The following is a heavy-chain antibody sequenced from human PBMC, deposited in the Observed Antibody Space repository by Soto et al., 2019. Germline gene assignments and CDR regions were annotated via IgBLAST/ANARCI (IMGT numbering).Heavy chain of an antibody. V-gene: IGHV6-1*01. CDR2: TYYRSKWYN. CDR3: ARDGYCSGGSCLSWFDP. D-gene: IGHD2-15*01. Sequence: SQTLSLTCAISGVSVSSNSAAWNWIRQSPSRGLEWLGRTYYRSKWYNDYAVSVKSRITINPDTSKNQLSLQLNSVTPEDTAVYYCARDGYCSGGSCLSWFDPWGQGTLVTVSS. J-gene: IGHJ5*02. CDR1: GVSVSSNSAA.